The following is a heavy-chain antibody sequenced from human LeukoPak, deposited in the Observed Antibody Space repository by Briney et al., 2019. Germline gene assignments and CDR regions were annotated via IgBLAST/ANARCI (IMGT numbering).Heavy chain of an antibody. CDR1: GYRFTIYW. CDR3: ARQYAVTTEGYFDY. CDR2: IYPGDSET. D-gene: IGHD4-17*01. V-gene: IGHV5-51*01. Sequence: GESLKISCKGSGYRFTIYWIGWVRQMPGRGLGWIGIIYPGDSETRYSPSFQGQVTVSADKSISTAYLQWSSLKASDTAMYYCARQYAVTTEGYFDYWGQGTLVTVSS. J-gene: IGHJ4*02.